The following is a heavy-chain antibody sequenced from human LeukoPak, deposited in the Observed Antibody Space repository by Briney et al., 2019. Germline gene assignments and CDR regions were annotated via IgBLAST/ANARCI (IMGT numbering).Heavy chain of an antibody. D-gene: IGHD2-2*01. CDR1: GFTFSSYG. J-gene: IGHJ4*02. CDR2: IRYDGSNK. Sequence: GGSLRLSCAASGFTFSSYGMHWVRQAPGKGLEWVAFIRYDGSNKYYADSVKGRFTISRDNSKNTLYLQMNSLRAEGTAVYYCAKDGDNQLLWGDFDYWGQGTLVTVSS. CDR3: AKDGDNQLLWGDFDY. V-gene: IGHV3-30*02.